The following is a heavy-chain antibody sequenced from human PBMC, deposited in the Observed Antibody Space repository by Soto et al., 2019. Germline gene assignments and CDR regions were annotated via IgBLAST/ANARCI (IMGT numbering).Heavy chain of an antibody. CDR2: INSDGSTR. V-gene: IGHV3-74*01. D-gene: IGHD3-16*01. J-gene: IGHJ5*02. CDR1: GFTFSNYW. CDR3: VTSGGFDH. Sequence: EVRLMESGGGLVQPGGSLRLSCVASGFTFSNYWMHWVRQAPGKGLVWVSRINSDGSTRSYAESVKGRFTISRDNVKNTLYLQMNSLRAEDTAVYYCVTSGGFDHWGQGTLVTVSS.